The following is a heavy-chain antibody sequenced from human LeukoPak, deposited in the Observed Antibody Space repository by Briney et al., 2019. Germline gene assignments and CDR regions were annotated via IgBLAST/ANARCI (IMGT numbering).Heavy chain of an antibody. J-gene: IGHJ6*03. Sequence: GASVKVSCKASGYTFTSYGISWVRQAPGQGLEWMGWISAYNGNTNYAQKLQGRVTMTTDTSTSTAYMELRSLRSDDTAVYYCASGYIAAAARNYYYYYMDVWGKGTTVTVSS. CDR3: ASGYIAAAARNYYYYYMDV. CDR2: ISAYNGNT. CDR1: GYTFTSYG. V-gene: IGHV1-18*01. D-gene: IGHD6-13*01.